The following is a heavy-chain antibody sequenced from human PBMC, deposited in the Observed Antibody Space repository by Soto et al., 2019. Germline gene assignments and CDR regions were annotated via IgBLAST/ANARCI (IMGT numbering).Heavy chain of an antibody. CDR2: IYYSGST. CDR1: GGSISGYY. CDR3: AALWTGFYGMDV. D-gene: IGHD3-3*01. Sequence: QVQLQESGPGLVKPSETLSLTCTVSGGSISGYYWSWIRQPPGKGLEWIGYIYYSGSTKYNPSLKSRLTIATDTSKKQFALKLSSVTAADTAVYYCAALWTGFYGMDVWGQGTTVTVSS. J-gene: IGHJ6*02. V-gene: IGHV4-59*01.